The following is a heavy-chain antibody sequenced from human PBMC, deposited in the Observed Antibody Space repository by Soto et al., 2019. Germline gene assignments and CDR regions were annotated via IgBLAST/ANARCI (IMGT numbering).Heavy chain of an antibody. V-gene: IGHV3-30-3*01. J-gene: IGHJ6*02. CDR1: GFTFSSYA. Sequence: GGSLRLSCAASGFTFSSYAIHWVRQAPGKGLEWVAVISYDGSNKYYADSVKGRFTISRDNSKNTLYLQMNSLRAEDTAGYYCARETPVGDYYDSSGYYYYYGMDVWGQGTTVTVSS. CDR3: ARETPVGDYYDSSGYYYYYGMDV. CDR2: ISYDGSNK. D-gene: IGHD3-22*01.